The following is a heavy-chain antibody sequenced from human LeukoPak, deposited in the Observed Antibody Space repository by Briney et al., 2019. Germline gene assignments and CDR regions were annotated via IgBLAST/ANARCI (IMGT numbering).Heavy chain of an antibody. CDR3: ARHPQGKDYYDSSGSLFDP. V-gene: IGHV4-34*01. J-gene: IGHJ5*02. CDR2: INHSGST. CDR1: GGSFSGYY. Sequence: SETLPLTCAVYGGSFSGYYWSWIRQPPGKGLEWIGEINHSGSTNYNPSLKSRVTISVDTSKNQFSLKLSSVTAADTAVYYCARHPQGKDYYDSSGSLFDPWGQGTLVTVSS. D-gene: IGHD3-22*01.